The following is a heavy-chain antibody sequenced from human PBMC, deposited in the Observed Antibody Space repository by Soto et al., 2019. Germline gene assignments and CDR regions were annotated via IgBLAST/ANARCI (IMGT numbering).Heavy chain of an antibody. CDR1: GFSFSSYA. CDR2: MSHSAGST. J-gene: IGHJ4*02. V-gene: IGHV3-23*01. Sequence: GGSLRISCAASGFSFSSYAMSWVRQAPGKGLEWVSTMSHSAGSTYYADSVKGRFTISRDNSKNTLYLQMDSLRAEDTAVYYCARATGIAAPAPFDYWGQGTLVTVSS. D-gene: IGHD6-13*01. CDR3: ARATGIAAPAPFDY.